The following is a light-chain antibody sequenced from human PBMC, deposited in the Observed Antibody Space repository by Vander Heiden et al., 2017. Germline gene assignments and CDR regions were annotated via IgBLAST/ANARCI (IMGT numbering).Light chain of an antibody. CDR3: QQRSNWLWT. J-gene: IGKJ1*01. CDR2: DAS. Sequence: EIVLTQPPATLSLSPGARATLSCRASQSVSSYLAWYQQKPGQAPRLLIYDASNSATGIPARFSGSGSGTDFTLTISSLEPEDFAVYYCQQRSNWLWTFGQGTKVEIK. CDR1: QSVSSY. V-gene: IGKV3-11*01.